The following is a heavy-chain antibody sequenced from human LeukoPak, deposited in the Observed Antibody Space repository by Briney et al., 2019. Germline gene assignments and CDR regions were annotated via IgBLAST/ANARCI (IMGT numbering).Heavy chain of an antibody. CDR2: INPTSGGT. CDR1: GYTFTGYY. CDR3: ARGRWLQPIDY. J-gene: IGHJ4*02. V-gene: IGHV1-2*02. D-gene: IGHD5-24*01. Sequence: ASVKVSCKASGYTFTGYYMHWVRQASGQGLEWMGWINPTSGGTNYAQKFQGRVTMTRDTSISTAYMELSRLRSDDTAVYYCARGRWLQPIDYWGQGTLVTVSS.